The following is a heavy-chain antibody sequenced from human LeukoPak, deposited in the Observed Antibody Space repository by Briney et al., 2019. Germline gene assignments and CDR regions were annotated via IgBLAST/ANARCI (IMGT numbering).Heavy chain of an antibody. J-gene: IGHJ4*02. CDR3: ARVPYYDSSGSLGFDY. Sequence: SETLSLTCTVSGGSISSSSYYWGWIRQPPGKGLEWIGSIYYSGSTYYNPSLKSRVTISVDTSKNLFSLKLSSVTAADTAVYYCARVPYYDSSGSLGFDYWGQGTLVTVSS. D-gene: IGHD3-22*01. CDR1: GGSISSSSYY. V-gene: IGHV4-39*01. CDR2: IYYSGST.